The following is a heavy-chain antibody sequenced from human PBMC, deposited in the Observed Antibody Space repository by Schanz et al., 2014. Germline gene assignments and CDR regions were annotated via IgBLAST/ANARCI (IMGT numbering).Heavy chain of an antibody. Sequence: EVQLVESGGNLVQPGGSLRLSCAASGFTFSSYWMSWVRQAPGKGLEWVANIRQDGSAKFYVDSVNSRFAISRDNAENSVYLQMNSLRAEDTAVYYCARDGFGGYLDSWGQGTLVTVSS. CDR1: GFTFSSYW. D-gene: IGHD3-10*01. CDR3: ARDGFGGYLDS. CDR2: IRQDGSAK. J-gene: IGHJ4*02. V-gene: IGHV3-7*03.